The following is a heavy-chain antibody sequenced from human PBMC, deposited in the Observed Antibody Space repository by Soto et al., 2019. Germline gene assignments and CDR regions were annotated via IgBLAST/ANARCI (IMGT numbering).Heavy chain of an antibody. CDR2: ISSSSSYI. CDR3: ASRYSGYDQFDY. D-gene: IGHD5-12*01. CDR1: GFTFSSYS. Sequence: EVQLVESGGGLVKPGGSLRLSCAASGFTFSSYSMNWVRQAPGKGLEWVSSISSSSSYIYYADSVKGRFTISRDNVKNSLYLQMNSLRAEDTAVYYCASRYSGYDQFDYWGQGTLVTVSS. J-gene: IGHJ4*02. V-gene: IGHV3-21*01.